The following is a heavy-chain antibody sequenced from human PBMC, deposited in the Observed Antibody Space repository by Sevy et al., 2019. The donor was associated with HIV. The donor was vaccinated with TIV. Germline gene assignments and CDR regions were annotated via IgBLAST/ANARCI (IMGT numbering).Heavy chain of an antibody. D-gene: IGHD2-8*01. Sequence: GGSLRLSCEASGFTFRSYDMHWVRQAPGKGLEWVAIAWFDGTTKYYADSVQGRFTISRDNSKNTISLQMNSLRTGDRATDFCAREWVYPGPLMDNYGIDVWGQGTMVTVSS. CDR3: AREWVYPGPLMDNYGIDV. CDR2: AWFDGTTK. V-gene: IGHV3-33*01. J-gene: IGHJ6*02. CDR1: GFTFRSYD.